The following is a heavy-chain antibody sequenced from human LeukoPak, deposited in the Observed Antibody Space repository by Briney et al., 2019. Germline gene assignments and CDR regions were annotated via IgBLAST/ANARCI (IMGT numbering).Heavy chain of an antibody. V-gene: IGHV1-46*01. D-gene: IGHD6-13*01. CDR3: ARDHSSSSQLLDY. Sequence: ASVKVSCKASGYTFTSYYMHWVRQAPGQGLEWMGIINPSGGSTSYAQKFQGRVTMTRDMSTNTAYIELRSLRSDDTAVYYCARDHSSSSQLLDYWGQGTLVTVSS. J-gene: IGHJ4*02. CDR2: INPSGGST. CDR1: GYTFTSYY.